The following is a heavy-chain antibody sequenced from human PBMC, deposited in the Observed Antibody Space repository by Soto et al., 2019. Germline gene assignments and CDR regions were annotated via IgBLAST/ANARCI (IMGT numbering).Heavy chain of an antibody. CDR2: IYYSGST. Sequence: QVQLQESGPGLVKPSQTPSLTCTVSGGSISSGGYYWSWIRQHPGKGLEWIGYIYYSGSTYYNPSLKSRVTISLVTSKNQFSLKLSSVTAADTAVYYCARGTPRTLITMVRGAPPHYYYGMDVWGQGTTVTVSS. CDR3: ARGTPRTLITMVRGAPPHYYYGMDV. V-gene: IGHV4-31*03. D-gene: IGHD3-10*01. CDR1: GGSISSGGYY. J-gene: IGHJ6*02.